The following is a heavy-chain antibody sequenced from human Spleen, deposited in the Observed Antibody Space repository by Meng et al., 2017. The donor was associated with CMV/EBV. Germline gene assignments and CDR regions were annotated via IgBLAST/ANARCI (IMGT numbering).Heavy chain of an antibody. CDR1: GYIFTGYC. CDR2: INPKSGGA. CDR3: ATAEFDY. Sequence: QVQLLHPGAEVKKPGPSVKVSCKTSGYIFTGYCMHWGRQGPGQGLEWMGWINPKSGGAKYEQKFQGRVTVTRETSIGTVYVEVSRLRSDDTAVYYCATAEFDYWGQGTLVTVSS. J-gene: IGHJ4*02. V-gene: IGHV1-2*02.